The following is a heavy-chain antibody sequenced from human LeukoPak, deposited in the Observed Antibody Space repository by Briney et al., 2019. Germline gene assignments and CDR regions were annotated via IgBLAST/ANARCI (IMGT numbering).Heavy chain of an antibody. Sequence: SETLSLTCTVSGGSISRYYWSWIRQPPGKGLEWIGYIYYSGSTNYNPSLNSRVTISVDTSKNQFSLKLSSVTAADTAVYYCVRQRAVAGLSGFDFWGQGTMVTVSS. V-gene: IGHV4-59*08. D-gene: IGHD6-19*01. CDR2: IYYSGST. CDR3: VRQRAVAGLSGFDF. J-gene: IGHJ3*01. CDR1: GGSISRYY.